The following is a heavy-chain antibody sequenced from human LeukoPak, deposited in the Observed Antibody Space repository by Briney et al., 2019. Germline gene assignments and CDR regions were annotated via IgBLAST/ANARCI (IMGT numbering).Heavy chain of an antibody. CDR2: IWYDGSKK. CDR1: GFTFSSYG. CDR3: ARVRALYWWCNDAFDI. Sequence: PGGSLRLSCAASGFTFSSYGMQWVRQVPGKGLEWVATIWYDGSKKYYADSVKGRFTISRDNAKNSLYLQMNSLRAEDTAVYYCARVRALYWWCNDAFDIWGQGTMVTVSS. J-gene: IGHJ3*02. V-gene: IGHV3-33*03. D-gene: IGHD2-8*02.